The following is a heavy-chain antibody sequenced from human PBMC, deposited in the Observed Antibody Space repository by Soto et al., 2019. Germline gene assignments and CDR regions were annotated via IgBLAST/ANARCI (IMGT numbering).Heavy chain of an antibody. CDR2: TSYVGSNK. CDR3: VRKGTTGGLAV. CDR1: GFTFRSYV. J-gene: IGHJ4*02. Sequence: QVQLVESGGGVVQPGTSLRLSCVGSGFTFRSYVIHWVRQAPGKGLEWVALTSYVGSNKYYDDSVKGRFNISRDNTMNTVALQMDSLRLEDMALYYCVRKGTTGGLAVWGQGTLVSVSS. D-gene: IGHD3-16*01. V-gene: IGHV3-30*19.